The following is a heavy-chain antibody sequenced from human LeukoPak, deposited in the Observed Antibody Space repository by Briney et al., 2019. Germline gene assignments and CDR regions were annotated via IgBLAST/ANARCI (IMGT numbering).Heavy chain of an antibody. CDR2: ISSRGGTT. V-gene: IGHV3-23*01. CDR3: AKDLKGLYGYVRGSYAVDL. Sequence: GGSLRLSCAASGFTFSNYAMSWVRQAQGTGLEWVSGISSRGGTTDYADFVKGRFTMSRDNSKNTLYLQMHSLRAEDTAIYYCAKDLKGLYGYVRGSYAVDLWGQGTTVTVSS. CDR1: GFTFSNYA. J-gene: IGHJ3*01. D-gene: IGHD3-16*01.